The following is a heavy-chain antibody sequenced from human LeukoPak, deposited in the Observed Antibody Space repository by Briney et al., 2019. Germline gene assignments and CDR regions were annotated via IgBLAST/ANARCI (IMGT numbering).Heavy chain of an antibody. CDR1: GFSFDDYG. Sequence: PGGSLRLSCVASGFSFDDYGMFWVRQTPGKGLEWVSGISWNSGSIGYADSVKGRFTISRDNAKNSLYLQMNSLRAEDTALYYCAKAVVGATPGWAFDIWGQGTMVTVSS. J-gene: IGHJ3*02. V-gene: IGHV3-9*01. D-gene: IGHD1-26*01. CDR2: ISWNSGSI. CDR3: AKAVVGATPGWAFDI.